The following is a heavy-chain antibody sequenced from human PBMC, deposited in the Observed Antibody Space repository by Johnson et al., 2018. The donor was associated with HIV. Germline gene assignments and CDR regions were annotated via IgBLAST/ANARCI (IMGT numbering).Heavy chain of an antibody. J-gene: IGHJ3*02. CDR2: ISYDGSNK. CDR1: GFTFSSYG. D-gene: IGHD4-17*01. CDR3: AKGRGDYNIDAFDI. Sequence: QVQLVESGGGVVQSGRSLRLSCAASGFTFSSYGMHWVRQAPGKWLEWVAVISYDGSNKYYADSVKGRFTISRDNSKNTLYLQMNSLRAEDTAVYYCAKGRGDYNIDAFDISGQGTMVTVSS. V-gene: IGHV3-30*18.